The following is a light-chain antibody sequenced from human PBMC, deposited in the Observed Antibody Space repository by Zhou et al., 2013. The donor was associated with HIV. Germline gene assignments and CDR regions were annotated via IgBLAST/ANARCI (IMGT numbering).Light chain of an antibody. CDR3: LQYYQYPRT. CDR2: AAS. J-gene: IGKJ1*01. Sequence: DIQMTQSPSAMPASVGDRVTITCRASQGISDSLAWFQLKPGKVPRRLIYAASSLQSGVPSRFSGSGSWTDFTLTISSLQPEDFAAYFCLQYYQYPRTFGQGTRVE. V-gene: IGKV1-17*03. CDR1: QGISDS.